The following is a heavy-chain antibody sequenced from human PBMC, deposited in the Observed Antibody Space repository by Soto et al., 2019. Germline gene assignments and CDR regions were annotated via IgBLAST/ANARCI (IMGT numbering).Heavy chain of an antibody. CDR3: ASHYDMWSGYLSPVDY. CDR2: IDTSGTKI. J-gene: IGHJ4*02. V-gene: IGHV3-11*01. Sequence: PGGSLRLSCAASGYTFSDYYMSWIRQAPGKGLEWISYIDTSGTKIYYAASVKGRFTITRDTAKNSMYQDMNSLRDEDTAVYYCASHYDMWSGYLSPVDYWGPGTLVNISS. D-gene: IGHD3-3*01. CDR1: GYTFSDYY.